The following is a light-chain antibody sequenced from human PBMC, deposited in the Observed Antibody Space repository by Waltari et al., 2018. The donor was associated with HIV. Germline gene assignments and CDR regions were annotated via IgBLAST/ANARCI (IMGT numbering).Light chain of an antibody. CDR2: EVT. V-gene: IGLV2-23*02. Sequence: QSALTQPAYVSGSPGQSITISCTGTSSAVGRYNLVSWYQQHTGKAPKLMIYEVTTRPSGVSNRFSGSKSGNTASRTISGLQAEDEGDYHCCSYAGTSILVFGGGTKLTVL. CDR3: CSYAGTSILV. J-gene: IGLJ3*02. CDR1: SSAVGRYNL.